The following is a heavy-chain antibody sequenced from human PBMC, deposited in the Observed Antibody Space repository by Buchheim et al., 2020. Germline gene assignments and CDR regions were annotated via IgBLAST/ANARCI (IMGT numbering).Heavy chain of an antibody. CDR3: ARDKRGIAVAGTWHYYYGMDV. CDR2: INPNSGGT. Sequence: QVQLVQSGAEVKKPGASVKVSRKASGYTFTGYYMHWVRQAPGQGLEWMGWINPNSGGTNYAQKFQGWVTMTRDTSISTAYMELSRLRSDDTAVYYCARDKRGIAVAGTWHYYYGMDVWGQGTT. D-gene: IGHD6-19*01. CDR1: GYTFTGYY. J-gene: IGHJ6*02. V-gene: IGHV1-2*04.